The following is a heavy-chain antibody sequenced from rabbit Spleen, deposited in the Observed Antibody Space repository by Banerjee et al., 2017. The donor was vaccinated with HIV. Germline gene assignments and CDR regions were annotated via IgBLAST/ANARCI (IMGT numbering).Heavy chain of an antibody. V-gene: IGHV1S45*01. Sequence: QEQLVESGGGLVQPEGSLTLTCKASGFSFSNKDVMCWVRQAPGKGLEWIACINAATAKPVYATWAKGRFTISRTSSTTVTLRMTSLTAADTATYFCARDLVGVIGWNFYLWGPGHPRHRL. D-gene: IGHD1-1*01. CDR1: GFSFSNKDV. J-gene: IGHJ4*01. CDR3: ARDLVGVIGWNFYL. CDR2: INAATAKP.